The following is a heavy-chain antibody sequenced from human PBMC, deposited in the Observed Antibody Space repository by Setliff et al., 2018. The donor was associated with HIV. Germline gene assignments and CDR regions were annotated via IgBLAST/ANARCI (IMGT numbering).Heavy chain of an antibody. D-gene: IGHD5-12*01. J-gene: IGHJ6*03. CDR3: ARHRDPPGTRWIFYYYYMDL. V-gene: IGHV4-4*07. CDR1: GGSISSYY. CDR2: IFSSGST. Sequence: SETLSLTCTVSGGSISSYYWSWIRQPAGKGLEWIGRIFSSGSTSYNSSLKSRVTMSVDTSKNQFSLRLTSVTAADTAVYYCARHRDPPGTRWIFYYYYMDLWGEGTTVTVSS.